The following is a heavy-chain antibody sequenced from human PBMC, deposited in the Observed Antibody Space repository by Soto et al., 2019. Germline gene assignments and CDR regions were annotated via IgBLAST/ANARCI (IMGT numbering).Heavy chain of an antibody. V-gene: IGHV4-30-4*01. D-gene: IGHD4-4*01. CDR1: GDSISSVDHY. Sequence: QVQLQESGPGLVKPSQTLSLTCTVSGDSISSVDHYWSWIRPPPGKGLEWIGYIYHSGSTYYNPTLRSRVTISIDTTKNQFSLRLSSVTVADTAVYYCARDDYSNFAYYGMDVWGQGTTVTVSS. CDR3: ARDDYSNFAYYGMDV. CDR2: IYHSGST. J-gene: IGHJ6*02.